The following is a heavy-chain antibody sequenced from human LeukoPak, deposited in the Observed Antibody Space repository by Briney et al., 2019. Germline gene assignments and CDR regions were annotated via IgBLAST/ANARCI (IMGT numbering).Heavy chain of an antibody. D-gene: IGHD3-10*01. J-gene: IGHJ4*02. CDR1: GFTFSSYS. Sequence: PGGSLRLSCAASGFTFSSYSMNWVRQAPGKGLEWVSYISSSSSTIYYADSVKGRFTISRDNAKNSLYLQMNSLRAEDTAVDYWARPQGGGYYYGSGIDYWGQGTLVTVSS. V-gene: IGHV3-48*01. CDR2: ISSSSSTI. CDR3: ARPQGGGYYYGSGIDY.